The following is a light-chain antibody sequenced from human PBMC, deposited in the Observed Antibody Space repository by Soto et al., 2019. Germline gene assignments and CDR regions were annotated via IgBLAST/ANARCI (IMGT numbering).Light chain of an antibody. Sequence: EVVMTQSPATLSVSPGERATLSCRASESVGSKLGWYQQKPGQAPRLLIYDASTRATGIPARFSGSGSGTDFTLTITLQSEDCAVYYCQQYNKWPLTFGGGTKVEIK. J-gene: IGKJ4*01. CDR2: DAS. V-gene: IGKV3-15*01. CDR1: ESVGSK. CDR3: QQYNKWPLT.